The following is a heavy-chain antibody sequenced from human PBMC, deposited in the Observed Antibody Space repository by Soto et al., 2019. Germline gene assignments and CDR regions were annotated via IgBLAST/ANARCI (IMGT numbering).Heavy chain of an antibody. J-gene: IGHJ5*02. D-gene: IGHD5-18*01. CDR2: ISTENGKA. Sequence: QVQLVQSGAEVKKPGASVKVSCKASGYTFPSYGISWVRQAPGQGLEWMGWISTENGKANYPQSLQGRVTMTRDTSTSTAYMELRSLRSDDTAMYYCAPRVDTVMFTWGQGTLVTVSS. V-gene: IGHV1-18*01. CDR1: GYTFPSYG. CDR3: APRVDTVMFT.